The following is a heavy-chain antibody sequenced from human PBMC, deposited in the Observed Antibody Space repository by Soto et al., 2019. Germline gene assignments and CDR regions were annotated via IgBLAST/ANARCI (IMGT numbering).Heavy chain of an antibody. CDR2: IYYSGST. CDR3: ATSSGDY. Sequence: QLQLQESGPGLVKPSETLSLTCTVSGGSISSSSYHWGWIRQPPGKGLEWIGSIYYSGSTYYKPSLKSRVTISVDTSRNQFSLKVSSVTAADTAVYYCATSSGDYWGQGALVTVSS. CDR1: GGSISSSSYH. D-gene: IGHD6-19*01. J-gene: IGHJ4*02. V-gene: IGHV4-39*01.